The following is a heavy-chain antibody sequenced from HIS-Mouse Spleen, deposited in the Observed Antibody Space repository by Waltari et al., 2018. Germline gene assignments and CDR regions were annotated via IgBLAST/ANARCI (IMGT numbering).Heavy chain of an antibody. Sequence: QLQLQESGPGLVKPSETLSLTCTVSGGSISSSSYYWGWIRQPPGTGLEWIGSIDYSGSTHYNAALKRRLTISVDTSKNQFSLKLSSVTAADTAVYYCAREIPYSSSWYDWYFDLWGRGTLVTVSS. V-gene: IGHV4-39*07. CDR2: IDYSGST. D-gene: IGHD6-13*01. CDR3: AREIPYSSSWYDWYFDL. CDR1: GGSISSSSYY. J-gene: IGHJ2*01.